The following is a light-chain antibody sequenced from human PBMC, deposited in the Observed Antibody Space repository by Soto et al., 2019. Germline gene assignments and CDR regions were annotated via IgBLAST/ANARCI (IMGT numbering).Light chain of an antibody. CDR3: QQYNSYLYT. CDR1: QSISSW. Sequence: DIQMTQSPSTLSASVGDRVTITCRASQSISSWLAWYQQKPGKAPKLLIYDASSLESGVPSRFSSSGSGTEFTLTISILQADDVATYCCQQYNSYLYTFGQGTKLEIK. V-gene: IGKV1-5*01. CDR2: DAS. J-gene: IGKJ2*01.